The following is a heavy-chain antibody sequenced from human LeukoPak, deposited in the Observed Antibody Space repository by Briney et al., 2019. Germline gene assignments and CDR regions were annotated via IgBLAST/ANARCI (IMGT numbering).Heavy chain of an antibody. V-gene: IGHV3-23*01. Sequence: GGSLRLSCAASGFTFSNYGLSWIRQAPGKGLEWVSAISGISGSTYYAGSVTGRFTISRDNSKNPLYLQMNCLRAEDTAVYYCPKEAPVNIVVVPAANSWGQGTLVTLSS. CDR3: PKEAPVNIVVVPAANS. J-gene: IGHJ4*02. CDR1: GFTFSNYG. CDR2: ISGISGST. D-gene: IGHD2-2*01.